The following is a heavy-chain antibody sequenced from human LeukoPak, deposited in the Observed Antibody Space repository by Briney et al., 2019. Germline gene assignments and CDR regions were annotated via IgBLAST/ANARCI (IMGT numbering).Heavy chain of an antibody. CDR1: GFTFDDYG. D-gene: IGHD2-2*02. J-gene: IGHJ4*02. V-gene: IGHV3-20*04. CDR3: ARDQRLQAIIASAGLDY. CDR2: INWNGGST. Sequence: PGGSLRLSCAASGFTFDDYGMSWVRQAPGKGLGWVSGINWNGGSTGYADSVKGRFTISRDNAKNSLYLQMNSLRAEDTAVYYCARDQRLQAIIASAGLDYWGRGTLVTVSS.